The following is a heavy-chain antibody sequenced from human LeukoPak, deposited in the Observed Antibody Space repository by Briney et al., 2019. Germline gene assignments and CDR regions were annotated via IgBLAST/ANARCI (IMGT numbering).Heavy chain of an antibody. V-gene: IGHV1-24*01. Sequence: ASVKVSCKVSGYTLTELSMHWVRQAPGKGLEWMGGFDPEDGETIYAQKFQGRVTMTEDTSTDTAYMELRSLRSDDTAVYYCAREKGGYDSNAFDIWGQGTMVTVSS. CDR1: GYTLTELS. CDR3: AREKGGYDSNAFDI. J-gene: IGHJ3*02. CDR2: FDPEDGET. D-gene: IGHD5-12*01.